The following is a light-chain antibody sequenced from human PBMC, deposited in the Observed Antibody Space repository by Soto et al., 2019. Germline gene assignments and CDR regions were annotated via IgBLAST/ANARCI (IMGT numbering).Light chain of an antibody. CDR2: EVS. J-gene: IGLJ3*02. Sequence: QSALTQAASVSGSPGQSITISCTGTRSDFGKYNPVSWYQQHPGKAPKLLIYEVSKRPSGVADRFSGSKSGNTASLTITGLQAEEGADYYCCSYLPGTTCALVFGGGTKLTVL. V-gene: IGLV2-23*02. CDR3: CSYLPGTTCALV. CDR1: RSDFGKYNP.